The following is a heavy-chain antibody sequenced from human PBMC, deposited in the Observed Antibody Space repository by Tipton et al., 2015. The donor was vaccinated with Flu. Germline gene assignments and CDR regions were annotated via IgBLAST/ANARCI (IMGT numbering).Heavy chain of an antibody. V-gene: IGHV4-31*03. CDR1: GVSISSGGYY. D-gene: IGHD4-17*01. Sequence: TLSLTCTVSGVSISSGGYYWSWIRQHPTKGLEYIGYIYSSGSTYYNPSLKSRLTISADTSQNQFSLKLTSVTAADTAIYYCARTPPTTVTYFDYWGQGTLVTVSS. CDR2: IYSSGST. CDR3: ARTPPTTVTYFDY. J-gene: IGHJ4*02.